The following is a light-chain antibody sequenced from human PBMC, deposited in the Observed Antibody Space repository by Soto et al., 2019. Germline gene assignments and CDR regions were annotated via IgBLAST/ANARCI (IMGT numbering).Light chain of an antibody. V-gene: IGKV1-5*01. CDR3: QHYNSYSEA. J-gene: IGKJ1*01. Sequence: DIQMTQSPSTLSASVGYSVTITCLASQNIRNWLAWYQQKPGKAPNPLIYDASSLKSGVPARFSGSGSGTEFTLTISSLQPDDFATYYCQHYNSYSEAFGQGTKVDI. CDR2: DAS. CDR1: QNIRNW.